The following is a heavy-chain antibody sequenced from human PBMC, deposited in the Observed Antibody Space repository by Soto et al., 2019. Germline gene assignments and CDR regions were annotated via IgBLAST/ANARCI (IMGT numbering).Heavy chain of an antibody. CDR1: GFTFSSYG. J-gene: IGHJ6*02. CDR2: IWYDGSNK. V-gene: IGHV3-33*01. CDR3: PSGLPYGGYDYYYYGMHX. D-gene: IGHD4-17*01. Sequence: GGSLRLSFAASGFTFSSYGMHWVRQTPGKGLEWVAVIWYDGSNKYYADSVKGRFTISRDNSKNTLYLQMNSRIAEDAAVYYCPSGLPYGGYDYYYYGMHXWGQGTTVTVS.